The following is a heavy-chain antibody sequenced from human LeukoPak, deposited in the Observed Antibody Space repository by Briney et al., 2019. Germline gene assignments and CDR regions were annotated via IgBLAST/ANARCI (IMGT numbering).Heavy chain of an antibody. CDR1: GFTFSSSA. J-gene: IGHJ4*02. CDR3: ARDFTPVGGTPERTLDY. V-gene: IGHV3-23*01. Sequence: GGSLRLSCAASGFTFSSSAMSWVRQAPGKGLEWVSSISGSGSGGSTYYADSVKGRFTISRDNAKNTLYLQMNSLRAEDTAVYYCARDFTPVGGTPERTLDYWGQGTLVTVSS. D-gene: IGHD1-26*01. CDR2: ISGSGSGGST.